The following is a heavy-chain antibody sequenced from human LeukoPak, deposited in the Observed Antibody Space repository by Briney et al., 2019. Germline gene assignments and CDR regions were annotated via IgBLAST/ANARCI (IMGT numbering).Heavy chain of an antibody. CDR2: IYHSGST. CDR1: GGSISSSSYY. Sequence: NASETLSLTCTVSGGSISSSSYYWGWIRQPPGKGLEWIGSIYHSGSTYYNPSLKSRVTISVDTSKNQFSLKLSSVTAADTAVYYCARDHGILSDYWGQGTLVTVSS. J-gene: IGHJ4*02. D-gene: IGHD5-18*01. CDR3: ARDHGILSDY. V-gene: IGHV4-39*07.